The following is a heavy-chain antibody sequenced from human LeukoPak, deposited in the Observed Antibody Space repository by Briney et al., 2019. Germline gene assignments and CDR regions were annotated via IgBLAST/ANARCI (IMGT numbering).Heavy chain of an antibody. CDR1: GFTFSSYA. D-gene: IGHD3-22*01. Sequence: GGPLRLSCAASGFTFSSYAMHWVRQAPGKGLEWVAVISYDGSNKYYADSVKGRFTISRDNSKNTLYLQMNSLRAEDTAVYYCAHSSGYYWSVGYFDYWGQGTLVTVSS. CDR3: AHSSGYYWSVGYFDY. J-gene: IGHJ4*02. V-gene: IGHV3-30-3*01. CDR2: ISYDGSNK.